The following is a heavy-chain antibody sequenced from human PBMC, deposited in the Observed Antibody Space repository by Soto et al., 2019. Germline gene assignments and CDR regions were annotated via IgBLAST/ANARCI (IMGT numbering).Heavy chain of an antibody. Sequence: GASVKVSFRASGYTLTDSYLHWVRQAPGQGLEWMGWINANSGETNYAQKFQGRVTMTRDTSISTAYMELTRLRSDDTAVYYCARYIYLAAPVRAAAGIHYWGQGTQVTV. V-gene: IGHV1-2*02. CDR2: INANSGET. J-gene: IGHJ4*02. CDR3: ARYIYLAAPVRAAAGIHY. CDR1: GYTLTDSY. D-gene: IGHD6-13*01.